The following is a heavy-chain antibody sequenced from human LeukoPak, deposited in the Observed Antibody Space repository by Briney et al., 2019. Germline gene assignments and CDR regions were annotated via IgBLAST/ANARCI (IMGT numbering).Heavy chain of an antibody. D-gene: IGHD1-14*01. CDR1: GFTVSSNY. Sequence: PGGSLRLSCAASGFTVSSNYMSWVRQAPGKGLEWVSVIYIGGSTYYADSVKGRFTISRDVSKNTLYLQMNSLRAEDTAVYYCTTAPRNNRDYWGQGTLVTVSS. CDR3: TTAPRNNRDY. CDR2: IYIGGST. V-gene: IGHV3-66*01. J-gene: IGHJ4*02.